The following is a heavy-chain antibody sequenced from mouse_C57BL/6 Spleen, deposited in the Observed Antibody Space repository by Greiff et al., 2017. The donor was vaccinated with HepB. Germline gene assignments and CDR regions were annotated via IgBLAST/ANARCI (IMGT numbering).Heavy chain of an antibody. CDR1: GFTFSDYG. J-gene: IGHJ1*03. CDR2: ISNLAYSI. D-gene: IGHD1-1*01. CDR3: ARPDYYGSSYRYFDV. V-gene: IGHV5-15*01. Sequence: EVQGVESGGGLVQPGGSLKLSCAASGFTFSDYGMAWVRQAPRKGPEWVAFISNLAYSIYYADTVTGRFTISRENAKNTLYLEMSSLRSEDTAMYYCARPDYYGSSYRYFDVWGTGTTVTVSS.